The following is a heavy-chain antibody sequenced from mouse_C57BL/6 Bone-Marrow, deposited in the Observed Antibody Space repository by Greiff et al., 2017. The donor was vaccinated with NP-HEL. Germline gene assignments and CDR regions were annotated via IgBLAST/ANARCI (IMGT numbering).Heavy chain of an antibody. CDR2: IYPGNSDT. V-gene: IGHV1-5*01. CDR1: GYTFTSYW. D-gene: IGHD2-4*01. J-gene: IGHJ2*01. Sequence: VQLQQSGTVLARPGASVKMSCKTSGYTFTSYWMHWVKQRPGQGLEWIGAIYPGNSDTSYNQKFKGKAKLTAVTSASTAYMELSSLTNEDSAVYYCTRRGHYYDYDGYCFDYWGQGTTLTVSS. CDR3: TRRGHYYDYDGYCFDY.